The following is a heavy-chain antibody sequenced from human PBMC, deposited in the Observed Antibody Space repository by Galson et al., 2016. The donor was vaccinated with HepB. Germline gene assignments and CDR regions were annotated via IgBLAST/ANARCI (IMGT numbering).Heavy chain of an antibody. D-gene: IGHD4-17*01. CDR2: ISSYNGNT. V-gene: IGHV1-18*01. CDR1: ADTFTSFG. CDR3: ARARVGDYDAFDL. Sequence: QSGAEVKKPGSSVKVSCKASADTFTSFGFNWVRQASGLGLEWMGWISSYNGNTNYAQNLQGRVTMTTDTSTSTAYMELRSLRSDDTAMYYCARARVGDYDAFDLWGQGTMVTVSS. J-gene: IGHJ3*01.